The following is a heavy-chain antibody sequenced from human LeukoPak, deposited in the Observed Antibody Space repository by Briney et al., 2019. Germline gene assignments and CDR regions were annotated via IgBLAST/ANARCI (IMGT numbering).Heavy chain of an antibody. J-gene: IGHJ5*02. Sequence: ASVKVSCKASGGTFSSYAISWVRQAPGQGLEWMGGIIPIFGTANYAQKFQGRVTITADESTSTAYMELSSLRSEDTAVYYCASTGCSGGSCYSGWFDPWGQGTLVTVSS. D-gene: IGHD2-15*01. CDR2: IIPIFGTA. CDR3: ASTGCSGGSCYSGWFDP. V-gene: IGHV1-69*01. CDR1: GGTFSSYA.